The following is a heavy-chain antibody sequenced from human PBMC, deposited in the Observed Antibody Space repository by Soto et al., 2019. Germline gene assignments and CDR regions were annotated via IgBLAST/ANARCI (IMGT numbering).Heavy chain of an antibody. J-gene: IGHJ4*02. D-gene: IGHD3-3*01. Sequence: LRLSCSASGFTFSSYAMHWVRQAPGKGLEYVSAISSNGGSTYYADSVKGRFTISRDNSKNTLYLQMSSLRAEDTAVYYCVKLDFWSGYSSDYWGQGTLVTVSS. V-gene: IGHV3-64D*06. CDR3: VKLDFWSGYSSDY. CDR1: GFTFSSYA. CDR2: ISSNGGST.